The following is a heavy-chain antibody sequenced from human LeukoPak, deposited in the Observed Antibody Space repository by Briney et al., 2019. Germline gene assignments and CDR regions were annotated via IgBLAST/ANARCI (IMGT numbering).Heavy chain of an antibody. D-gene: IGHD1-14*01. CDR1: GYTFIRIW. V-gene: IGHV5-51*01. J-gene: IGHJ6*02. CDR3: ARPVLDGLDV. Sequence: GASLKIFCWASGYTFIRIWIGWVRRMPGKGLEWMGIIYPGDSDTRYSPSFQGQVTISADKSISTAYLQWSSLKASDTAMYYCARPVLDGLDVWGQGTTVTVSS. CDR2: IYPGDSDT.